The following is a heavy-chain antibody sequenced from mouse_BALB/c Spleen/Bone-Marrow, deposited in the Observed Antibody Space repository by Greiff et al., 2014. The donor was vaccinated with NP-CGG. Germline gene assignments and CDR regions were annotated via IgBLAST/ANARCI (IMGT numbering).Heavy chain of an antibody. V-gene: IGHV1-61*01. CDR1: GYPFTSYW. CDR2: IHLSDSES. Sequence: QVQLQQSGAELVRPGASVKLSCKASGYPFTSYWMNWVKQRPGQGLEWTGMIHLSDSESRLNQKFKDKATLTVDKPSSTAYMQLSSPTSEDSAVYYCTRYDLTTRAFAYWGQGTLVTVSA. D-gene: IGHD3-3*01. CDR3: TRYDLTTRAFAY. J-gene: IGHJ3*01.